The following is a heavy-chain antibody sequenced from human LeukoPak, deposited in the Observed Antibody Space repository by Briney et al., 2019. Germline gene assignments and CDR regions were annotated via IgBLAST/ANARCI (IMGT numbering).Heavy chain of an antibody. CDR1: GFSISSGYY. Sequence: SETLSLTCNVSGFSISSGYYWGWIRQPPGKGLEWIGSIYHSGTTHFNPSLKSRVTISVDTSKNQFSLKLSSVTAADTAVYYCARDSGRHDYGDYGWFDPWGQGTLVTVSS. D-gene: IGHD4-17*01. J-gene: IGHJ5*02. V-gene: IGHV4-38-2*02. CDR2: IYHSGTT. CDR3: ARDSGRHDYGDYGWFDP.